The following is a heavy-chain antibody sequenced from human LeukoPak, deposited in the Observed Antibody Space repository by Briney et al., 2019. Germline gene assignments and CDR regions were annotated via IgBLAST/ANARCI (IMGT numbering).Heavy chain of an antibody. CDR3: ARSETPITMVRGVIITPGY. Sequence: ASVKVSCKASGYTFTSYGISWVRQAPGQGLEWMGWISAYNGNTNYAQKLQGRVTMTTDTSTSTAYMELRSLRSDDTAVYYRARSETPITMVRGVIITPGYWGQGTLVTVSS. CDR2: ISAYNGNT. CDR1: GYTFTSYG. V-gene: IGHV1-18*01. D-gene: IGHD3-10*01. J-gene: IGHJ4*02.